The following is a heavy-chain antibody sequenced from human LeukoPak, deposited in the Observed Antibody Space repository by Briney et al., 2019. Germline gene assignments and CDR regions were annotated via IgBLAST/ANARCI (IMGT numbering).Heavy chain of an antibody. CDR2: INHSGST. D-gene: IGHD6-13*01. CDR1: GGSFSGHY. Sequence: SETLSLTCAVYGGSFSGHYWSWIRQSPGKGLERIGEINHSGSTNYNPSLKSRVTISVDTSKNQFSLKLSSVTAADTAVYYCARGQGIAAAGTLDYWGQGTLVTVSS. V-gene: IGHV4-34*01. CDR3: ARGQGIAAAGTLDY. J-gene: IGHJ4*02.